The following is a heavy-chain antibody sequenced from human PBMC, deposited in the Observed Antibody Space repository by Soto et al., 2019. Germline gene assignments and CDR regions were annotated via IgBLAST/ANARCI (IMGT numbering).Heavy chain of an antibody. CDR1: GFTFSDHY. V-gene: IGHV3-72*01. J-gene: IGHJ4*02. Sequence: EVQLVESGGGLVQPGGSLRLSCAASGFTFSDHYMDWVRQAPGKGLEWVGRSRDKANSYTTEYAASVKGRFTISRDDSESSLYLQMNSLKTEDTDVYYCARARPSSNRYFDYWGQGTLVTVSS. D-gene: IGHD4-4*01. CDR2: SRDKANSYTT. CDR3: ARARPSSNRYFDY.